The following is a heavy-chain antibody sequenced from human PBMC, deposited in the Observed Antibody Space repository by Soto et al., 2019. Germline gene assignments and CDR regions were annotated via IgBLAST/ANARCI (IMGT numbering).Heavy chain of an antibody. CDR3: ARGPQGDYYDSSGYLGY. Sequence: PGGSLRLSCAASGFTFSSYGMHWVRQAPGKGLEWVAVIWYDGSNKYYADSVKGRFTISRDNSKNTLYLQMNSLRAEDTAVYYCARGPQGDYYDSSGYLGYWGQGTLVTVSS. V-gene: IGHV3-33*01. CDR1: GFTFSSYG. D-gene: IGHD3-22*01. CDR2: IWYDGSNK. J-gene: IGHJ4*02.